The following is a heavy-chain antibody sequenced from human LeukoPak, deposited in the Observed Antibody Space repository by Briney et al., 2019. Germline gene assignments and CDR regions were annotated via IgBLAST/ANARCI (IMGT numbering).Heavy chain of an antibody. CDR1: GFTFSNYW. Sequence: GGSLRLSCAASGFTFSNYWMDWVRQSPGKGLEWVANIKEDGSDKYYVDSVKGRFTISRDNAKNSLYPQMNSLRAEDTAVYYCARNSGWFRFDYWGQGTLVTVSS. CDR3: ARNSGWFRFDY. CDR2: IKEDGSDK. V-gene: IGHV3-7*03. J-gene: IGHJ4*02. D-gene: IGHD6-19*01.